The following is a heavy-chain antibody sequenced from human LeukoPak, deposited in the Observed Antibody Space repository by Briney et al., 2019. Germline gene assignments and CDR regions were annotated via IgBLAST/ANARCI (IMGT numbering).Heavy chain of an antibody. CDR1: GASISDYY. J-gene: IGHJ3*02. CDR3: ARCLSRCNNGFDI. D-gene: IGHD2/OR15-2a*01. Sequence: SETLSLTCSVSGASISDYYWSWIRQPPGKGLEWFGHIYYSGSTTYNPSLKSRVTISVDSSKNQFSLRLSSVTAADTAVYYCARCLSRCNNGFDIWGQGTMVTVSS. V-gene: IGHV4-59*01. CDR2: IYYSGST.